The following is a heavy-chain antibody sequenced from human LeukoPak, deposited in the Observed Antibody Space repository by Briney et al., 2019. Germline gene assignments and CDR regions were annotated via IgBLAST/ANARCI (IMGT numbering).Heavy chain of an antibody. V-gene: IGHV5-10-1*01. Sequence: GESLKISCKGSGYSFTSYWISWVRQMPGKGLEWLGRIDPSDSYTNYSPSFQGHVTISADKSISTAYLQWSSLKASDTAMYYCARHLDYVLEASFDYWGQGTLVTVSS. CDR2: IDPSDSYT. J-gene: IGHJ4*02. CDR1: GYSFTSYW. D-gene: IGHD3-16*01. CDR3: ARHLDYVLEASFDY.